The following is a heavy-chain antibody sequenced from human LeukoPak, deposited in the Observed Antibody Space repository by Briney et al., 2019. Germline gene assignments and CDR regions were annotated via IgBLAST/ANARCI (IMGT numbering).Heavy chain of an antibody. D-gene: IGHD2-2*01. CDR3: ARDMAIVVEPAANADY. CDR2: ISAYNGNT. Sequence: ASVKVSCKASGYTFTSYGISWVRQAPGQGLEWMGWISAYNGNTNYAQRLQGRVTMTTDTSTSTAYMELRSLRSDDTAVYYCARDMAIVVEPAANADYWGQGTLVTVSS. CDR1: GYTFTSYG. J-gene: IGHJ4*02. V-gene: IGHV1-18*01.